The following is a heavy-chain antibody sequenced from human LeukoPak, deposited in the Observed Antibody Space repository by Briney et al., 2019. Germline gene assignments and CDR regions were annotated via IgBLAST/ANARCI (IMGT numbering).Heavy chain of an antibody. CDR1: GGSISRHF. J-gene: IGHJ4*02. Sequence: SETLSLTCTVSGGSISRHFWSWIRQPAGKGLEWIGRIYSSGNTNYNPSLNSRVTMSVDTSKNQFSLKLTSVTAADTAVYYCARVLTAVAGPYYFDFWGQGTLVTVSS. CDR3: ARVLTAVAGPYYFDF. CDR2: IYSSGNT. D-gene: IGHD6-19*01. V-gene: IGHV4-4*07.